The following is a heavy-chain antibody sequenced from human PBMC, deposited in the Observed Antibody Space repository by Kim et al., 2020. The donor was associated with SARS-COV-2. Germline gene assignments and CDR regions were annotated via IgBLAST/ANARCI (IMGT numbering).Heavy chain of an antibody. D-gene: IGHD5-18*01. CDR3: ARDRRGYSYDADSGPDYYYGMDV. CDR1: GFTVSSNY. V-gene: IGHV3-66*01. CDR2: IYSGGST. J-gene: IGHJ6*02. Sequence: GGSLRLSCAASGFTVSSNYMSWVRQAPGKGLEWVSVIYSGGSTYYADSVKGRFTISRDNSKNTLYLQMNSLRAEDTAVYYCARDRRGYSYDADSGPDYYYGMDVWGQGTTVTVSS.